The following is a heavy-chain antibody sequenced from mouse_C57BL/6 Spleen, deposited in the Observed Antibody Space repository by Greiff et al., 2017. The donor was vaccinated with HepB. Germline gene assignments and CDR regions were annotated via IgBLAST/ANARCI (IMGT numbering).Heavy chain of an antibody. CDR1: GFSLTSYG. Sequence: QVQLKQSGPGLVQPSQSLSITCTVSGFSLTSYGVHWVRQSPGKGLEWLGVIWRGGSTDYNAAFMSRLSITKDNSKSQVFFKMNSLQADDTAIYYCAKNFGYYSNYQAMDYWGQGTSVTVSS. J-gene: IGHJ4*01. CDR2: IWRGGST. D-gene: IGHD2-5*01. CDR3: AKNFGYYSNYQAMDY. V-gene: IGHV2-5*01.